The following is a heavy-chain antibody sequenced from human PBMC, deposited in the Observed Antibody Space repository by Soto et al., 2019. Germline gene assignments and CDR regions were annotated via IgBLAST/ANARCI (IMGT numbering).Heavy chain of an antibody. Sequence: QVQLQESGPGLVKPSQTLSLTCTVSGGSISSGDYYWSWIRQPPGKGLEWIGYIYYSGSTYYNPSRKSRVTISVDTSKNQFSLKLSSVTAADTAVYYCARAGSYYDSSGYYQGALDYWGQGTLVTVSS. CDR1: GGSISSGDYY. D-gene: IGHD3-22*01. CDR3: ARAGSYYDSSGYYQGALDY. V-gene: IGHV4-30-4*01. J-gene: IGHJ4*02. CDR2: IYYSGST.